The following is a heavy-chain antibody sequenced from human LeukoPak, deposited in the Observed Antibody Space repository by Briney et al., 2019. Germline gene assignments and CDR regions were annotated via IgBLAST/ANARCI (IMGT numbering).Heavy chain of an antibody. D-gene: IGHD3-10*01. CDR2: IYYSGST. Sequence: SETLSLTCTVSGGSISSSSYYWGWIRQPPGKGLEWIGSIYYSGSTNYNPSLKSRVTISVDTSKNQFSLKLSSVTAADTAVYYCVREALYGSGSYYPNWFDPWGQGTLVTVSS. J-gene: IGHJ5*02. V-gene: IGHV4-39*07. CDR1: GGSISSSSYY. CDR3: VREALYGSGSYYPNWFDP.